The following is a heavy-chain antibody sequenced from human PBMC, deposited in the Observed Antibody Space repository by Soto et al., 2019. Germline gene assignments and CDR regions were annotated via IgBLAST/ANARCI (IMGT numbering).Heavy chain of an antibody. J-gene: IGHJ3*02. CDR1: GGSFRSNT. CDR2: IILILGVA. Sequence: QVQLVQSGAEVKKPGSSVKVSCKASGGSFRSNTISWVRQAPGQGLEWMGRIILILGVANYAQRFQGRVTITADKSTSTAYMELSSLRSEDTAVYYCARDLRGSGYDSEAFDIWGQGTMVTVSS. D-gene: IGHD5-12*01. V-gene: IGHV1-69*08. CDR3: ARDLRGSGYDSEAFDI.